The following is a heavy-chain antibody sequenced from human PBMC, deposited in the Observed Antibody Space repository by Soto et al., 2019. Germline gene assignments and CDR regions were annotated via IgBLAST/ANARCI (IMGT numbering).Heavy chain of an antibody. CDR3: AKGCGSYLPYYYLMDV. Sequence: DVQLLESGGGLVQPGGSLRLSCAASGFTFSTYAMTWVRQAPGKGLEWVSGISGSGGSTYYADSVKGRFSISRDNSKNTVYLQMNSLRAEDTAVYYCAKGCGSYLPYYYLMDVWGQGTTVTVS. CDR2: ISGSGGST. CDR1: GFTFSTYA. V-gene: IGHV3-23*01. J-gene: IGHJ6*02. D-gene: IGHD1-26*01.